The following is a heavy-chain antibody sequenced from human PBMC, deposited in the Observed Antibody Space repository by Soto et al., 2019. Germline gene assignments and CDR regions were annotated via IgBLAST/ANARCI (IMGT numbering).Heavy chain of an antibody. CDR3: ARGLDHYDIVTAYYSYFDY. CDR2: IWYDGSNK. CDR1: GFTFSSYD. D-gene: IGHD3-9*01. V-gene: IGHV3-33*01. Sequence: QVQLVESGGGVVQPGRSLRLSCAASGFTFSSYDIHWVRQAPGKGLEWVAIIWYDGSNKYYADSVKDRFTISRDNSKNTLYLQKNSLRAEDTAVYYCARGLDHYDIVTAYYSYFDYWGQGTLVTVSS. J-gene: IGHJ4*02.